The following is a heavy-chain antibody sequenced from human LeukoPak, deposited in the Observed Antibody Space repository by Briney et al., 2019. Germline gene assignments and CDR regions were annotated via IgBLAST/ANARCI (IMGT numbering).Heavy chain of an antibody. CDR3: TRDSMIAVPACDI. D-gene: IGHD3-22*01. CDR2: ISSGSIST. V-gene: IGHV3-23*01. CDR1: GFTFSSYA. Sequence: GGSLRLSCAASGFTFSSYAMSWVRQSPGKGLEWVSAISSGSISTYYADSVKGRFTISRDNSKNTLYLQMNSLKIEDTAVYYCTRDSMIAVPACDIWGQGTMVTVSS. J-gene: IGHJ3*02.